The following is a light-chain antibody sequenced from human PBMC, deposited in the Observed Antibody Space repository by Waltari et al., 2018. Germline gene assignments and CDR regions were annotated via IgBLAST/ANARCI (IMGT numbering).Light chain of an antibody. Sequence: DIVVTQSPLSLPVTPGEPASISCRSSQSLLHSNGFNYLDWYVQKPGQSPQLLIYLGSNRASGVPDRFSGSGSGTDFTLKISRVEAEDVGVYYCMQSLRALWTFGQGTKVEIK. CDR2: LGS. CDR3: MQSLRALWT. J-gene: IGKJ1*01. CDR1: QSLLHSNGFNY. V-gene: IGKV2-28*01.